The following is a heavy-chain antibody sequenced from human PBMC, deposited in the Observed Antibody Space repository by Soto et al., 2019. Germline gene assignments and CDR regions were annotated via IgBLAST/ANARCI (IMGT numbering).Heavy chain of an antibody. CDR1: GGTFSSYA. Sequence: QVQLVQSGAEVKKPGSSVKVSCKASGGTFSSYAISWVRQAPGQGLEWRGGIIPIFGTANYAQKFQGSVTITADESTSTAYMELSSLRSEDTAVYYCARESRYCSGGSCYFLPGIDYWGQGTLVTVSS. J-gene: IGHJ4*02. CDR2: IIPIFGTA. V-gene: IGHV1-69*12. D-gene: IGHD2-15*01. CDR3: ARESRYCSGGSCYFLPGIDY.